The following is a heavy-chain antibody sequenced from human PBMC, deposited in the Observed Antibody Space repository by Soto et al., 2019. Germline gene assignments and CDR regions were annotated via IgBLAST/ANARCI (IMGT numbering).Heavy chain of an antibody. CDR2: IYYSGST. V-gene: IGHV4-30-4*01. CDR3: ARGDDYVIYGMGV. Sequence: TSETLSLTCTACGGSMNSGEYYWCWIRKPPGKGLELIGYIYYSGSTYYNPSLKSRVTISVDTSKNQFSLKLSSVTAADTAVYYCARGDDYVIYGMGVRGQGTTVTVSS. D-gene: IGHD3-16*01. J-gene: IGHJ6*02. CDR1: GGSMNSGEYY.